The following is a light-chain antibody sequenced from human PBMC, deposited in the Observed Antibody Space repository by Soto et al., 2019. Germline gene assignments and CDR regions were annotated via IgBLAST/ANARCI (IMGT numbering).Light chain of an antibody. J-gene: IGLJ1*01. CDR1: SSDVGGYNY. CDR2: GVF. Sequence: QSALTQPASVSGSPGQSITISCTGTSSDVGGYNYVSWYQQHPGTAPKLVIYGVFNRPSGISNRFSGSRSGNTASLTISGLQSEDEAEYYCNSYTTSSTFVFGTGTKLTVL. CDR3: NSYTTSSTFV. V-gene: IGLV2-14*01.